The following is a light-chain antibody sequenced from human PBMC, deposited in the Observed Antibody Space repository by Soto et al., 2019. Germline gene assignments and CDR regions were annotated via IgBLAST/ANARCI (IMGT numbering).Light chain of an antibody. Sequence: ETVMTQSPATLSVSPGERATLSCRASQSVSTNLAWYQQKPGQAPRLLFYGTSTRATGIPARFSGSGSGTEFTLTISSLQSEDFSVYYCQQYNNWPLTFGGGTRVEIK. V-gene: IGKV3-15*01. J-gene: IGKJ4*01. CDR1: QSVSTN. CDR3: QQYNNWPLT. CDR2: GTS.